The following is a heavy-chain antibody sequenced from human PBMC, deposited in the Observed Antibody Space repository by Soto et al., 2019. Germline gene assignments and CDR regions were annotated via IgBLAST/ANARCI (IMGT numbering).Heavy chain of an antibody. CDR2: IYPGDSDT. CDR3: ARQPTYYDILTGYHLSPLDY. J-gene: IGHJ4*02. D-gene: IGHD3-9*01. V-gene: IGHV5-51*01. Sequence: GESLKISCKGSGYSFTSYWIGWVRQMPGKGLEWMGIIYPGDSDTRYSPSFQGQVTISADKSIITAYLQWSSLKASDTAMYYCARQPTYYDILTGYHLSPLDYWGQGTLVTVSS. CDR1: GYSFTSYW.